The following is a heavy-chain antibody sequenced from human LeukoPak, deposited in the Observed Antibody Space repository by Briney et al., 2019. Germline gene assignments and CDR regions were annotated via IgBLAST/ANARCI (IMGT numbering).Heavy chain of an antibody. D-gene: IGHD2-8*02. J-gene: IGHJ4*02. V-gene: IGHV3-7*01. CDR3: TRDTEGTLDY. Sequence: GGSLRLSCSASGFTFTNSWMAWVRQAPGKGLEWVANIKQDASTKHYADSLKGRFTISRDNPKNSLYLQMNNLRADDTAIYYCTRDTEGTLDYWGQGILVIFAS. CDR1: GFTFTNSW. CDR2: IKQDASTK.